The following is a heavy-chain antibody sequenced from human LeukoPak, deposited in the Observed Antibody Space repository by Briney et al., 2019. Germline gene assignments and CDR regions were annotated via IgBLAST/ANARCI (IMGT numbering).Heavy chain of an antibody. J-gene: IGHJ3*02. CDR1: GGSFSGYY. D-gene: IGHD2-2*01. Sequence: SETLSLTCAVYGGSFSGYYWSWIRQPPGKGLEWIGEINHSGSINYNPSLKSRVTISVDTSKNQFSLKLSSVTAADTAVYYCARHVRFRYCSSTSCHDAFDIWGQGTMVTVSS. CDR3: ARHVRFRYCSSTSCHDAFDI. V-gene: IGHV4-34*01. CDR2: INHSGSI.